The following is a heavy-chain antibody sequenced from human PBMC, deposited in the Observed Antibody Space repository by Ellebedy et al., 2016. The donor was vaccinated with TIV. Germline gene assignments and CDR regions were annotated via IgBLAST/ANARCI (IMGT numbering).Heavy chain of an antibody. CDR2: INHSGST. CDR1: GGSFSGYY. V-gene: IGHV4-34*01. Sequence: SETLSLXXAVYGGSFSGYYWSWIRQPPGKGLEWIGEINHSGSTNYNPSLKSRVTISVDTSKNQFSLKLSSVTAADTAVYYCARPSGWYAGYFDYWGQGTLVTVSS. CDR3: ARPSGWYAGYFDY. J-gene: IGHJ4*02. D-gene: IGHD6-19*01.